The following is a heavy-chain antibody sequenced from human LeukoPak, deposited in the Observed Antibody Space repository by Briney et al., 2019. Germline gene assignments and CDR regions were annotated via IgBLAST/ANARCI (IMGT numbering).Heavy chain of an antibody. D-gene: IGHD1-26*01. CDR3: ARGPPQWELRMGGFDP. CDR1: GYTFTGYY. CDR2: INPNSGGT. V-gene: IGHV1-2*02. J-gene: IGHJ5*02. Sequence: ASVKVSCKASGYTFTGYYMHRVRQAPGQGLEWMGWINPNSGGTNYAQKFQARVTMTRDTSISTAYMELSRLRSDDTAVYYCARGPPQWELRMGGFDPWGQGTLVTVSS.